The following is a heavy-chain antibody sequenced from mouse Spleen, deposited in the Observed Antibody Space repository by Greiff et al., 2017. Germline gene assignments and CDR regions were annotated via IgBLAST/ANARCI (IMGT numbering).Heavy chain of an antibody. J-gene: IGHJ2*01. Sequence: QVQLQQPGAELVKPGASVKLSCKASGYTFTSYWLHWVKQRPGQGLEWIGMIHPNSGSTNYNEKFKSKATLTVDKSSSTAYMQLSSLTSEDSAVYYCARRGYGNYGGYFDYWGQGTTLTVSS. D-gene: IGHD2-10*02. CDR2: IHPNSGST. CDR3: ARRGYGNYGGYFDY. V-gene: IGHV1-64*01. CDR1: GYTFTSYW.